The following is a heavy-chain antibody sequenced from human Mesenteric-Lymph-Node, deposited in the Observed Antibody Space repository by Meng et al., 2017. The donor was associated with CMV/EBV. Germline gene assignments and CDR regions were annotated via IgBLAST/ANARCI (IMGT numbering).Heavy chain of an antibody. CDR1: SEYY. V-gene: IGHV3-11*03. CDR2: ISKSGKNT. J-gene: IGHJ4*02. Sequence: SEYYMSRSRKDEGKGLERVSDISKSGKNTKNEDSLKGRMTKYRDNAKNSMYLKMNSLRAENTAVYYGARQSLVWVGEISVRPVDYWGQEALVTVSS. CDR3: ARQSLVWVGEISVRPVDY. D-gene: IGHD3-10*01.